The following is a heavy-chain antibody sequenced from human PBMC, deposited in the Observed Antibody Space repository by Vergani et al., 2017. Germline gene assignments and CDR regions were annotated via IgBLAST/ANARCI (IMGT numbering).Heavy chain of an antibody. CDR3: ARDYLTYYYYYGMDV. D-gene: IGHD1-14*01. CDR1: GCTFSSYA. CDR2: IIPILGIA. V-gene: IGHV1-69*04. J-gene: IGHJ6*02. Sequence: QVQLVQSGAEVKKPGSSVKVSCKASGCTFSSYAISWVRQAPGQGLEWMERIIPILGIANYAQKFQGRVTITADNSTSTAYMELSSLRSEDTAVYYCARDYLTYYYYYGMDVWGQGTTVTVSS.